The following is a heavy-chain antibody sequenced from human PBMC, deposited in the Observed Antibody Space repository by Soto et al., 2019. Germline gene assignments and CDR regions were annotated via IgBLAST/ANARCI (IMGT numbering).Heavy chain of an antibody. CDR1: GGIFSSYT. Sequence: SVKVSCKASGGIFSSYTISWVRQAPGQGLEWMGRIIPILGIATYAQKFQGRVTITADKSTSTAYMELSSLRSEDTAVYYCARDSGYCSGGSCKIEGPIDSWGQGPLVTVSS. V-gene: IGHV1-69*04. CDR3: ARDSGYCSGGSCKIEGPIDS. CDR2: IIPILGIA. D-gene: IGHD2-15*01. J-gene: IGHJ4*02.